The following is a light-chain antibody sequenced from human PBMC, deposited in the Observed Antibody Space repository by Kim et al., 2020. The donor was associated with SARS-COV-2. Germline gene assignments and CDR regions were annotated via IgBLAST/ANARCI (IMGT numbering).Light chain of an antibody. Sequence: FVGDLVTIPLRATQRIGNSLALYQQKPGKVPNLLLSFAFALQPGVPSRFICNGSGTAFTLSITSLRPEDVATYYCQKYNSAPWTFGQGTKVHIK. J-gene: IGKJ1*01. V-gene: IGKV1-27*01. CDR1: QRIGNS. CDR3: QKYNSAPWT. CDR2: FAF.